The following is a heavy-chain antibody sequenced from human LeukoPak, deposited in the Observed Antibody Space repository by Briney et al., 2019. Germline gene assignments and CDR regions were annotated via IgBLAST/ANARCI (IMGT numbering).Heavy chain of an antibody. D-gene: IGHD2-15*01. CDR1: GFTVSSNY. V-gene: IGHV3-66*01. CDR2: FYKSDFT. CDR3: ARDAGPLLDP. Sequence: GGSLRLSCAASGFTVSSNYMSWVRQAPGKGLEWVSVFYKSDFTSHADSVKGRFTISRDNAKNSLYLQMNGLRAEDTAIYFCARDAGPLLDPWGQGTLVTVSS. J-gene: IGHJ5*02.